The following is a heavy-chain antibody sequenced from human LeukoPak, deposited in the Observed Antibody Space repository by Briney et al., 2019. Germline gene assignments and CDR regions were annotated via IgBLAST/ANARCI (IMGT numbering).Heavy chain of an antibody. J-gene: IGHJ4*02. CDR3: ARVGNSGWYNPLDY. CDR2: TYTSGST. Sequence: SETLSLTCTVSGGSISSYYWSWIRQPAGKGLEWIGRTYTSGSTNYNPSLKSRVTMSVDTSKNQFSRKLSSVTAADTAVYYCARVGNSGWYNPLDYWGQGTLVTVSS. V-gene: IGHV4-4*07. CDR1: GGSISSYY. D-gene: IGHD6-19*01.